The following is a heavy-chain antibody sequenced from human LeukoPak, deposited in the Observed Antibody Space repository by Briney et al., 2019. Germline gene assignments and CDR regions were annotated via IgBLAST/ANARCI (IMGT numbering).Heavy chain of an antibody. CDR3: ARGRTLSRPRDLSY. J-gene: IGHJ4*02. CDR1: GYSFTSYG. V-gene: IGHV1-18*01. Sequence: ASVKVSCKASGYSFTSYGISWVRQAPGQGLEWMGWSSAYNGNTNYAQKLQGRVTMTTDTSTSTAYMELRSPRSDDTAVYYCARGRTLSRPRDLSYWGQGTPLNAYS. CDR2: SSAYNGNT. D-gene: IGHD1-14*01.